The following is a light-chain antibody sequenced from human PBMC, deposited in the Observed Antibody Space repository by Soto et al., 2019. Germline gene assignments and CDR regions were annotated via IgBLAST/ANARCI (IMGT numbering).Light chain of an antibody. CDR3: QQYNKWPLT. CDR2: DAS. CDR1: QSVDSK. Sequence: EIVMTQSPATLSVSPGERAIFSCRASQSVDSKLAWYQQKLGQAPRLLIYDASTRATGIPARFSGSGSGTEFTLTISSLQSEDFAVYYCQQYNKWPLTFGGGTKV. V-gene: IGKV3D-15*01. J-gene: IGKJ4*01.